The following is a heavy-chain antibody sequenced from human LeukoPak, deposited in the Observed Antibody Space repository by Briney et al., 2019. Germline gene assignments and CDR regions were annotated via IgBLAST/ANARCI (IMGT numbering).Heavy chain of an antibody. J-gene: IGHJ4*02. CDR1: GFTFSSYV. CDR3: AIDVQDDLDY. CDR2: IDRGGGFDT. V-gene: IGHV3-23*01. D-gene: IGHD1-1*01. Sequence: PGGSLRLSCAASGFTFSSYVMKWVRQAPGKGLEWISTIDRGGGFDTHYADSVKGRFTISRDNSQNTLYPQLNSLRAEDTAVYYCAIDVQDDLDYWGQGTLVTVSS.